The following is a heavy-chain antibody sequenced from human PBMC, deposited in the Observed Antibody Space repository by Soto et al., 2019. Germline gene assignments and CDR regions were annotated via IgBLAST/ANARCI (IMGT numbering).Heavy chain of an antibody. D-gene: IGHD2-15*01. V-gene: IGHV1-69*12. CDR3: ATFQPYCSGGSCYSGDY. CDR1: GGTFSSYA. J-gene: IGHJ4*02. CDR2: IIPIFGTA. Sequence: QVQLVQSGAEVKKPGSSVKVSCKASGGTFSSYAISWARQAPGQGLEWMGGIIPIFGTANYAQKFQGRVTITADESTSTAYMELSSLRSEDTAVYYCATFQPYCSGGSCYSGDYWGQGTLVTVSS.